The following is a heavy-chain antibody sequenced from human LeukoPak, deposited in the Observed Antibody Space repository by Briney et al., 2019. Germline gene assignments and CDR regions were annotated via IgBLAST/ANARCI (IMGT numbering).Heavy chain of an antibody. D-gene: IGHD6-13*01. V-gene: IGHV4-39*01. CDR1: GGSISSSTYY. CDR3: ASVPSSSWYAFDY. CDR2: IYYSGST. J-gene: IGHJ4*02. Sequence: SETLSLTCSVSGGSISSSTYYWGWIRQPPRKGLEWIGSIYYSGSTHYNPSLKSRVTISVDTSKNQFSLKLSSVTAADTAVYYCASVPSSSWYAFDYWGQGTLVTVSS.